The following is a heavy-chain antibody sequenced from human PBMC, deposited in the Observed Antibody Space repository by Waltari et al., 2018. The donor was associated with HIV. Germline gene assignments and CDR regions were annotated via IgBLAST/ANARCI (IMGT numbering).Heavy chain of an antibody. CDR1: GYTFTSYG. J-gene: IGHJ4*02. CDR3: ARTYYYDSPREFDY. V-gene: IGHV1-18*01. Sequence: QVHLVQSGAEVKKPGASVKVSCKASGYTFTSYGISWVRQAPGQGLEWMGWISAHNGNTNYAQNLQGRVTMTTDTSTNTAYMELRSLRSDDTAVYYCARTYYYDSPREFDYWGQGTLVTVSS. D-gene: IGHD3-22*01. CDR2: ISAHNGNT.